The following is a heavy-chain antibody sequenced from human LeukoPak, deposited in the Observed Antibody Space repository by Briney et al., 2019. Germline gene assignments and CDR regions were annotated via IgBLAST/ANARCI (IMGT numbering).Heavy chain of an antibody. Sequence: ASVKVSCKVSGSTLAESSIHWLRQAPGKGLEWMGGYDPEEGGIIYAQKFLDRVTMTEDTSTTTAYMEVSSLRSEDTAVYFCAGDRGITITKDFDYWGQGTLVTVSS. D-gene: IGHD1-1*01. J-gene: IGHJ4*02. V-gene: IGHV1-24*01. CDR2: YDPEEGGI. CDR1: GSTLAESS. CDR3: AGDRGITITKDFDY.